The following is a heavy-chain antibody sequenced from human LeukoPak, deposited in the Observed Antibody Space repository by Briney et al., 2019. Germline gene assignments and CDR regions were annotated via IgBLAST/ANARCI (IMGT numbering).Heavy chain of an antibody. CDR2: ISYDGSNK. Sequence: PGRSLRLSCAASGFTFSSYGMHWVRQAPGKGLEWVAVISYDGSNKYYADSVEGRFTISRDNSKNTLYLQMNSLRAEDTAVYYCSPDSTELDYWGQGTLVTVSS. CDR1: GFTFSSYG. CDR3: SPDSTELDY. V-gene: IGHV3-30*03. J-gene: IGHJ4*02. D-gene: IGHD3-22*01.